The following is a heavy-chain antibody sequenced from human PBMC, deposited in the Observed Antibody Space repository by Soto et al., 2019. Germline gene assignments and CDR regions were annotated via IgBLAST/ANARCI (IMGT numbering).Heavy chain of an antibody. CDR2: FDPEDGET. V-gene: IGHV1-24*01. D-gene: IGHD1-1*01. Sequence: GASVKVSCKVSGYTLTELSMHCVRQAPGKGLEWMGGFDPEDGETIYAQKFQGRVTMTEDTSTDTAYMELSSLRSEDTAVYYCATGGNWNAHFDYWGQGTLVTVSS. CDR1: GYTLTELS. CDR3: ATGGNWNAHFDY. J-gene: IGHJ4*02.